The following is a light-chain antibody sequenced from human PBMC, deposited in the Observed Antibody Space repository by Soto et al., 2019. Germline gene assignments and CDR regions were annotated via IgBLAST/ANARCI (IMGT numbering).Light chain of an antibody. CDR2: GAS. J-gene: IGKJ1*01. CDR3: QQYGSSLRT. V-gene: IGKV3-20*01. Sequence: ELFVRLSPFTLNLSPGECSTLSCRASQTVSSNFLAWYQQKPGQAPRLLIYGASSRASGIPDRFSGSGSGTDFTLTISSLEPEDFAVYYCQQYGSSLRTFGQRTKVDNK. CDR1: QTVSSNF.